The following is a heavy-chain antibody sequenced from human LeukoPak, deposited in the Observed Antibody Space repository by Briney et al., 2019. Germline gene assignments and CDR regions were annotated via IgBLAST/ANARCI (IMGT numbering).Heavy chain of an antibody. Sequence: GASVKVSCKASGYTFTSYGLSWVRQAPGQGLEWMGWISAYNGNTNYAQKLQGRVTLTTDTSTSTAYMELRSLRSDDTAVYYCARLGERGYSYGRHDYWGQGTLVTVSS. V-gene: IGHV1-18*01. J-gene: IGHJ4*02. CDR1: GYTFTSYG. CDR2: ISAYNGNT. D-gene: IGHD5-18*01. CDR3: ARLGERGYSYGRHDY.